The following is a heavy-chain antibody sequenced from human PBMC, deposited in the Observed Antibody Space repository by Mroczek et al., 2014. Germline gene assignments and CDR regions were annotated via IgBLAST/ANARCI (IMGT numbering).Heavy chain of an antibody. J-gene: IGHJ5*02. CDR2: IYYSGST. V-gene: IGHV4-39*01. CDR3: ANHDSDNWFDP. Sequence: QVQLQQSGPGLVKPSETLSLTCTVSGGSISSSSYYWGWIRQPPGKGLEWIGSIYYSGSTYYNPSLKSRVTISVDTSKNQFSLKLSSVTAADTAVYYCANHDSDNWFDPWGQGTLVTVSS. CDR1: GGSISSSSYY. D-gene: IGHD1-1*01.